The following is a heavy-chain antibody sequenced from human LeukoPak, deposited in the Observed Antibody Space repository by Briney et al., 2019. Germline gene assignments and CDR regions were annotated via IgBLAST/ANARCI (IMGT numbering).Heavy chain of an antibody. J-gene: IGHJ4*02. CDR2: ISYYGSNK. CDR1: GFTFSSYA. V-gene: IGHV3-30*04. Sequence: LPGGSLRLSCAASGFTFSSYAMHWVRQAPGKGLEWVAVISYYGSNKYYADSVKGRFTISRDNSKNTLYLQMNSLRAEDTAVYYCARGGKQWLVPNYWGQGTLVAVSS. D-gene: IGHD6-19*01. CDR3: ARGGKQWLVPNY.